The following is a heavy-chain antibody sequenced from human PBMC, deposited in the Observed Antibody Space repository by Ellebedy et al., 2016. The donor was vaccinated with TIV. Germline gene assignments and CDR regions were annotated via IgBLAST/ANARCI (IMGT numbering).Heavy chain of an antibody. D-gene: IGHD6-19*01. CDR3: ARGWLRGSFDI. CDR2: TYYTSKWNN. CDR1: GDSVSSNG. J-gene: IGHJ3*02. V-gene: IGHV6-1*01. Sequence: SETLSLTCAISGDSVSSNGWNWIRQSPSRGLEWLGRTYYTSKWNNDYAVSVKSRAVINPDTSKNQFSLQLNSVTPEDTAVYYCARGWLRGSFDIWGQGTTVIVSS.